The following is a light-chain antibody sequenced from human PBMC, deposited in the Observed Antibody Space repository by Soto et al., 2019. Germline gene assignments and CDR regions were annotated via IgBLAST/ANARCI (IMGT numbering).Light chain of an antibody. CDR2: NAY. J-gene: IGKJ1*01. V-gene: IGKV1-5*03. CDR3: LHSKSQSWT. CDR1: QSISSW. Sequence: DIQMTQSPSSLSASVGDRVTITCRASQSISSWLAWYQHKPGKAPKLLNYNAYSLESGVPSRFSGSGSGTEFTLTIRTLQPEDFATYYCLHSKSQSWTFGQETKVQ.